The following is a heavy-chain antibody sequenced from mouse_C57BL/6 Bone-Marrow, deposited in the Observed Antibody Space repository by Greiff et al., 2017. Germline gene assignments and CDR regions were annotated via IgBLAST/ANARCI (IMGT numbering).Heavy chain of an antibody. D-gene: IGHD1-1*01. V-gene: IGHV1-69*01. CDR2: IDPSDSYT. J-gene: IGHJ2*01. CDR3: ARSMGYGGAISYFDY. Sequence: VQLQQPGAELVMPGASVKLSCKASGYTFTSYWMHWVKQRPGQGLEWIGEIDPSDSYTNYNQKFKGKSTLTVDKSSSTAYMQLSSLTSEDSAVYYCARSMGYGGAISYFDYWGQGTTLTVSS. CDR1: GYTFTSYW.